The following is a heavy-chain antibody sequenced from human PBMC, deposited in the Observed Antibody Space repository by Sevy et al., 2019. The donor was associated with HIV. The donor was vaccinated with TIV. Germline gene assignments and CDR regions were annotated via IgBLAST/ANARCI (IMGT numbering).Heavy chain of an antibody. D-gene: IGHD6-13*01. CDR2: ISGSGGST. CDR1: GFTFSSYA. J-gene: IGHJ5*02. Sequence: GGSLRLSCAASGFTFSSYAMSWVRQAPGKGLEWVSAISGSGGSTYYADSVKGRFTISRDNSKNTLYLQMNSLRAEDTAVYYCAKDQERSGWYPEINWFDPWGQGTLVTVSS. CDR3: AKDQERSGWYPEINWFDP. V-gene: IGHV3-23*01.